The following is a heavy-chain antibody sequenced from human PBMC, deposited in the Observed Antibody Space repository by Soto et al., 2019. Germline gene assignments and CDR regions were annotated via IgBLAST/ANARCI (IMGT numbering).Heavy chain of an antibody. V-gene: IGHV4-30-4*01. Sequence: TLSLTCTVSSGSISSGDYYWSWIRQPPGKGLEWIGYIYYSGSTYYNPSLKSRVTISVDTSKNQFSLKLSSVTAADTAVYYCARDRYWNSLYYFDYWGQGTLVTVSS. CDR2: IYYSGST. J-gene: IGHJ4*02. CDR1: SGSISSGDYY. CDR3: ARDRYWNSLYYFDY. D-gene: IGHD1-1*01.